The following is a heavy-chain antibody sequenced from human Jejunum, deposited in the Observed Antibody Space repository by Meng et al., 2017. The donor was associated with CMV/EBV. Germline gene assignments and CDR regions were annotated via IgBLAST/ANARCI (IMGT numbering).Heavy chain of an antibody. CDR3: ARGNGWRFDY. V-gene: IGHV7-4-1*01. CDR1: GYTLISSA. CDR2: FNSNTRNP. J-gene: IGHJ4*02. Sequence: VWQDESELKKAGELGKRAWQDDGYTLISSAMNGGRHAPGEGCEWLGWFNSNTRNPTHAQGFTGRFVFSLDTSVRTAYLQIDSLKADDTAVYYCARGNGWRFDYWGQGTLVTVSS. D-gene: IGHD6-19*01.